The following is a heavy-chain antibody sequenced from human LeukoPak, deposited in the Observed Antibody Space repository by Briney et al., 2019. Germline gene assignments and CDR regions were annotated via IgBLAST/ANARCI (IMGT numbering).Heavy chain of an antibody. J-gene: IGHJ4*02. V-gene: IGHV3-74*01. CDR3: ARDGADILTGYYDHFDY. Sequence: GGSLRLSCAASGFTFSSYWMHWVRQAPGKGLVWVSRINSDGSSTSYADSVKGRFTISRDNAKNTLYLQMNSLRAEDTAVYYCARDGADILTGYYDHFDYWGQGTLVTVSS. CDR2: INSDGSST. D-gene: IGHD3-9*01. CDR1: GFTFSSYW.